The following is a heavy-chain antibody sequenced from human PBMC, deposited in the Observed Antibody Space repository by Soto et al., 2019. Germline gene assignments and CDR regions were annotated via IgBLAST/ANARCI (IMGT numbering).Heavy chain of an antibody. Sequence: PGGSLRLSCAASGVTFDDYTMHWVRQAPGKGLEWVSLISWDGGSTYYADSVKGRFTISRDNSKNSLYLQMNSLRTEDTALYYCAKGSYYYYNGMDVWGQGTTVTVSS. CDR1: GVTFDDYT. CDR2: ISWDGGST. J-gene: IGHJ6*02. CDR3: AKGSYYYYNGMDV. V-gene: IGHV3-43*01.